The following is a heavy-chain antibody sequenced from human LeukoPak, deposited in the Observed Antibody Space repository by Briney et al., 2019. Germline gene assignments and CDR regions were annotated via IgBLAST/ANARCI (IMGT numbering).Heavy chain of an antibody. V-gene: IGHV3-23*01. J-gene: IGHJ4*02. CDR2: LTGSGGST. CDR3: ARESNILTNFDY. D-gene: IGHD3-9*01. CDR1: GFTFNTYA. Sequence: PGGSLRLSCAAPGFTFNTYAMAWVRQAPGKGLEWVSALTGSGGSTYYADSVKGRFTISRDNSKNTLYLQMNSLRAEDTAVFYCARESNILTNFDYWGQGTLVTVSS.